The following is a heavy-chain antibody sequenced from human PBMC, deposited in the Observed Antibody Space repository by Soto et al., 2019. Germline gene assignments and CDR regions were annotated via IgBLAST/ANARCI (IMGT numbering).Heavy chain of an antibody. Sequence: EVQLLESGGGLVQPGGSLRLSCAASGFTFSNYAMNWVRQAPGKGLEWVSVISGSGDSTYYADSVKGWFTISRDNSKNTLYLQMNSLRAEDTAIYYCARRGSGSYYDYWGQGTLVTVSS. D-gene: IGHD1-26*01. V-gene: IGHV3-23*01. CDR2: ISGSGDST. CDR3: ARRGSGSYYDY. J-gene: IGHJ4*02. CDR1: GFTFSNYA.